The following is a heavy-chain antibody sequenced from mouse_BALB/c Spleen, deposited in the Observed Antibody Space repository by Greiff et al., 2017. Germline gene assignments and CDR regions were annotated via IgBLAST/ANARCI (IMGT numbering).Heavy chain of an antibody. V-gene: IGHV1-7*01. D-gene: IGHD2-3*01. CDR1: GYTFTSYL. CDR3: ARRLYDGYLNAMDY. J-gene: IGHJ4*01. Sequence: QVQLQQSGAELAKPGASVKMSCKASGYTFTSYLMHWVKQRPGQGLEWIGYINPSTGYTEYNQKFKDKATLTADKSSSTAYMQLSSLTSEDSAVYFCARRLYDGYLNAMDYWGQGTSVTVSS. CDR2: INPSTGYT.